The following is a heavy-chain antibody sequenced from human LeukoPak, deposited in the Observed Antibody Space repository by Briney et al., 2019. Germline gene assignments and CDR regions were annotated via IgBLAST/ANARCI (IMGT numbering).Heavy chain of an antibody. CDR1: GFTFSSYW. Sequence: GGSLRLSCVASGFTFSSYWMTWVRQAPGKGLEWVSSIGRSGGSTYYADSVKGRFTISRDDSKNTLHLQMNSLRAEDTAVYYCAKEWDLLGYYWGQGTLVTVSS. CDR3: AKEWDLLGYY. D-gene: IGHD1-26*01. V-gene: IGHV3-23*01. J-gene: IGHJ4*02. CDR2: IGRSGGST.